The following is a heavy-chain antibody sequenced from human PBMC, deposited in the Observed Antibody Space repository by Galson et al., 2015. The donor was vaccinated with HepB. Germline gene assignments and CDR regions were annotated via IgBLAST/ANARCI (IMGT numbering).Heavy chain of an antibody. CDR2: INHSGST. CDR3: ARGPPYYYGSGSYYLYYFDY. Sequence: ETLSLTCAVYGGSFSGYYWSWIRQPPGKGLEWIGEINHSGSTNYNPSLKSRVTISVDTSKNQFSLKLSSVTAADTAVYYCARGPPYYYGSGSYYLYYFDYWGQGTLVTVSS. J-gene: IGHJ4*02. CDR1: GGSFSGYY. V-gene: IGHV4-34*01. D-gene: IGHD3-10*01.